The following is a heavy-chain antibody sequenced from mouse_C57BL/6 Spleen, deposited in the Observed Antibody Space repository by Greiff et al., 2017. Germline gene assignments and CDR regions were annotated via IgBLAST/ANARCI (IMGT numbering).Heavy chain of an antibody. Sequence: VQLQESDAELVKPGASVKISCKVSGYTFTDHTIHWMKQRPEPGLEWIGYIYPRDGRTKYNEKFKGKATLTAYKSSSTAYMQLNSLASEDSAVYFCAFYGYPRAWFAYWGQGTLVTFSA. D-gene: IGHD2-2*01. CDR3: AFYGYPRAWFAY. V-gene: IGHV1-78*01. CDR1: GYTFTDHT. CDR2: IYPRDGRT. J-gene: IGHJ3*01.